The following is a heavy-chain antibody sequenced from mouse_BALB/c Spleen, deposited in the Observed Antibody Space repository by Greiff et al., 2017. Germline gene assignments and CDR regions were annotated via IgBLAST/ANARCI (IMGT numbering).Heavy chain of an antibody. CDR1: GFTFSSYA. Sequence: EVKLVESGGGLVKPGGSLKLSCAASGFTFSSYAMSWVRQSPEKRLEWVAEISSGGSYTYYPDTVTGRFTISRDNAKNTLYLEVSSLRSEDTAMYYCARDDGYYYFDYWGQGTTLTVSS. CDR2: ISSGGSYT. J-gene: IGHJ2*01. CDR3: ARDDGYYYFDY. V-gene: IGHV5-9-4*01. D-gene: IGHD2-3*01.